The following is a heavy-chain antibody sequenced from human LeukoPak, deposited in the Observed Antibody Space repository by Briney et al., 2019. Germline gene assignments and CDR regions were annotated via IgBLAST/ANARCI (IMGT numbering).Heavy chain of an antibody. CDR1: GFIFSNYA. Sequence: GGSLRLSCAASGFIFSNYAMSWVRQAPGKGLEWVSAIVGRGSSTYYADSVKGRFTIPRDNSKNTLYLQLNRLRAEDTAVYYCAKWGDYDILTGYYDSDYWGQGTLVTVSS. J-gene: IGHJ4*02. D-gene: IGHD3-9*01. CDR3: AKWGDYDILTGYYDSDY. V-gene: IGHV3-23*01. CDR2: IVGRGSST.